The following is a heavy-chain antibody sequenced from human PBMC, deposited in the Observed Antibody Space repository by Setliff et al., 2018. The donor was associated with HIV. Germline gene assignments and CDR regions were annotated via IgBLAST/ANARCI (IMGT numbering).Heavy chain of an antibody. CDR3: VKARVDGDYYYYYYMDG. V-gene: IGHV3-64D*09. CDR2: ISSNGGST. CDR1: GFTFSCYA. Sequence: PGGSLRLSCSASGFTFSCYAMHWVRQAPGKGLEYVSAISSNGGSTYYADSVKGRFTISRDNSKNTLYLRMSSLRAEDTAVYYCVKARVDGDYYYYYYMDGWGEGTTVTVSS. J-gene: IGHJ6*03. D-gene: IGHD4-17*01.